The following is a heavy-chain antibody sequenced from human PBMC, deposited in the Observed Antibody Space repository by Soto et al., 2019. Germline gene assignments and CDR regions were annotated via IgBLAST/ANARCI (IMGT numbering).Heavy chain of an antibody. D-gene: IGHD1-26*01. Sequence: GGSLRLSCAASGFTVSSNYMSWVRQAPGKGLEWVSVIYSGGSTYYADSVKGRLTISRDNSKNTLYLQMNSLRAEDTAVYYCARESQWGLLRGYYMDVWGKGTTVTVSS. J-gene: IGHJ6*03. CDR1: GFTVSSNY. CDR2: IYSGGST. V-gene: IGHV3-53*01. CDR3: ARESQWGLLRGYYMDV.